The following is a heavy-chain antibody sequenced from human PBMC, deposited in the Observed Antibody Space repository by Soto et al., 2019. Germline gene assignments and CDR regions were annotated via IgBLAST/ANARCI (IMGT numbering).Heavy chain of an antibody. CDR3: AKDPPWTVGPLAMDV. Sequence: PVGSLSLSCVASGFTFSTHAMSWVRQVPGEGREWVSTFSGSGGNIYYGESVKGRFTISRDDPKNTLYLDMNSLRVEDTAVYYCAKDPPWTVGPLAMDVWGQGTTVTVSS. V-gene: IGHV3-23*01. D-gene: IGHD2-2*01. CDR1: GFTFSTHA. J-gene: IGHJ6*02. CDR2: FSGSGGNI.